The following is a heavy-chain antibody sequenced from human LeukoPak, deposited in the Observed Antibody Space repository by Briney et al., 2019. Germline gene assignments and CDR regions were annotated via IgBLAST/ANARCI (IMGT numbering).Heavy chain of an antibody. CDR2: IYYSGST. J-gene: IGHJ6*03. V-gene: IGHV4-30-4*01. CDR1: GGSISSGDYY. D-gene: IGHD3-3*01. Sequence: PSETLSLTCTVSGGSISSGDYYWSWIRQPPGKGLEWIGYIYYSGSTYYNPSLKSRVTISIDTSKSQISLNLISVTAADTAVYYCARTYYDFWSGYLYYYYYMDVWGKGTTVTVSS. CDR3: ARTYYDFWSGYLYYYYYMDV.